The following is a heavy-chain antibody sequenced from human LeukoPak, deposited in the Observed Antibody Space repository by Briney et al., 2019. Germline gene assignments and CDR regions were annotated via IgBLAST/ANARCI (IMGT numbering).Heavy chain of an antibody. Sequence: GESLKISCKGSGYSFTNYWIGWVRQMPGKGLEWMGIIYPGDSDSRYSPSFQGQVSISADKTITTAYPQWSRLKASDTAMYYCATARAVYDTSGDYAYYFDYWGQGTLVTVSS. CDR2: IYPGDSDS. D-gene: IGHD3-22*01. CDR1: GYSFTNYW. V-gene: IGHV5-51*01. J-gene: IGHJ4*02. CDR3: ATARAVYDTSGDYAYYFDY.